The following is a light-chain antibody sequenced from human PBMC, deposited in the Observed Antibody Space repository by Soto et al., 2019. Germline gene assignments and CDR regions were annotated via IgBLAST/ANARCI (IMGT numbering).Light chain of an antibody. J-gene: IGKJ5*01. Sequence: DIVITQSPLSLPVTPLDPASLSFISSQSLLHSNGYNYLDWYLQKPGQSPQLLIYLGSNRASGVPDRFSGSGSGTDFTLKISRVEAEDVGVYYCMKALQTRSTCGKGQRREIK. CDR1: QSLLHSNGYNY. CDR2: LGS. V-gene: IGKV2-28*01. CDR3: MKALQTRST.